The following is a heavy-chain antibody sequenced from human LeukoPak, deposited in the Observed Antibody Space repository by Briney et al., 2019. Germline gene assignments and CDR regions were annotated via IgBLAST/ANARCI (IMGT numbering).Heavy chain of an antibody. Sequence: GRSLRLSCAGSGFTFGGYGMHWFRQTPGKGLEWVAVIAYDGSRAFYADSVKGRFTISRDNSKNTMSVQMDDLRAEDTAVYYCTRYNNDHFNYWGQGTVVTVSS. CDR3: TRYNNDHFNY. CDR1: GFTFGGYG. D-gene: IGHD1-14*01. V-gene: IGHV3-33*01. CDR2: IAYDGSRA. J-gene: IGHJ4*02.